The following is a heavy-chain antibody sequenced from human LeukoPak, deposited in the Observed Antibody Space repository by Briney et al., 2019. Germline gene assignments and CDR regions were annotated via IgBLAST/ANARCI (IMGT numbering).Heavy chain of an antibody. CDR3: ARVRLPYYDSSGFDAFDI. CDR2: IKQDGSEK. J-gene: IGHJ3*02. V-gene: IGHV3-7*01. Sequence: GGSLRLSCAASGFTFSSYWMSWVRQAPGKGLEWVANIKQDGSEKYYVDSVKGRFTISRDNAKNSLYLQMNSLRAEDTAVYYCARVRLPYYDSSGFDAFDIWGQGTMVTVSS. CDR1: GFTFSSYW. D-gene: IGHD3-22*01.